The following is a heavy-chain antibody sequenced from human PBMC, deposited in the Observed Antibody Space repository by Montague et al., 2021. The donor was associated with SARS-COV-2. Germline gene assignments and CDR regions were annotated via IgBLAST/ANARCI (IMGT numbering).Heavy chain of an antibody. CDR2: IYSSEST. CDR3: ASDYGDYSYYYGLDV. J-gene: IGHJ6*02. D-gene: IGHD4-17*01. CDR1: GGSIRSGSYY. V-gene: IGHV4-61*02. Sequence: TLSLTCTVSGGSIRSGSYYWSWIRQPAGKGLEWIGRIYSSESTXYKPSVKSRVTMSVDTSKNQFSLKVSSVTAADTAVYYCASDYGDYSYYYGLDVRGQGTTVTVSS.